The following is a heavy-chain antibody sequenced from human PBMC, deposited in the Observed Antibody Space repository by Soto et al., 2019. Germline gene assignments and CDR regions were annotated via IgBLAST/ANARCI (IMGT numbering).Heavy chain of an antibody. CDR3: AREAYSYGFDY. V-gene: IGHV4-30-2*01. Sequence: PSETLSLTCAVSGGSISSGGYSWSWIRQPPGKGLEWIGYIYHSGSTYYNPSLKSRVTISVDRSKNQFSLKLSSVTAADTAVYYCAREAYSYGFDYWGQGTLVTVSS. D-gene: IGHD5-18*01. CDR1: GGSISSGGYS. CDR2: IYHSGST. J-gene: IGHJ4*02.